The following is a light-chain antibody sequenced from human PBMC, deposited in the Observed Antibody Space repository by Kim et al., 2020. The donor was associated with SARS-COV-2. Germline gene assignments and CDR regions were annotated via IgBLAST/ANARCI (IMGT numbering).Light chain of an antibody. Sequence: QSVLTQPPSASGAPGQRVTISCSGSSSNVGSKIVSWYRHLPGTAPKLLILHDNQRPPVVPDRFSGSKSGNSAFLAISGLQSEDEADYYCAVWYDSLNAVFGGGTQLTVL. J-gene: IGLJ7*01. CDR2: HDN. CDR3: AVWYDSLNAV. CDR1: SSNVGSKI. V-gene: IGLV1-44*01.